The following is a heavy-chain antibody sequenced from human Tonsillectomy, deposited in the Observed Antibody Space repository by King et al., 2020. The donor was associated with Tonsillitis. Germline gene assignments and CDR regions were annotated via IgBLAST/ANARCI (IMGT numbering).Heavy chain of an antibody. CDR2: ISGSGGRT. V-gene: IGHV3-23*04. CDR3: AQRAAYASSSVREVYFDL. D-gene: IGHD6-19*01. J-gene: IGHJ2*01. CDR1: GFTFSSYA. Sequence: VQLVESGGGLVQPGGSLRLSCAASGFTFSSYAMTWVRQAPGKGLEWVSGISGSGGRTYFADSVKGRFTMSRDNSKNTLHLHMNSLRAEDTAVYYWAQRAAYASSSVREVYFDLWGRGTLVTVSS.